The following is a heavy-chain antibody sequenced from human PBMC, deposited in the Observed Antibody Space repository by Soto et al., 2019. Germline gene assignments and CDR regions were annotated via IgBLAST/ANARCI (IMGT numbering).Heavy chain of an antibody. CDR2: LTGSGDTR. CDR3: ARGQIHGYVDN. D-gene: IGHD5-18*01. CDR1: GFSFSNYA. J-gene: IGHJ4*02. Sequence: PGGSLRLSCAASGFSFSNYAMSWVRQAPGKGLEWVSALTGSGDTRYYADSVKGRFTISRDNSKNILYLQMNSLRAEDTSLYYCARGQIHGYVDNWGQGT. V-gene: IGHV3-23*01.